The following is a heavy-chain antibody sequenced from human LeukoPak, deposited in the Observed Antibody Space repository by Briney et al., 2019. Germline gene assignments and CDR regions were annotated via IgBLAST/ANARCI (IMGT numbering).Heavy chain of an antibody. CDR2: ISSSGSTI. V-gene: IGHV3-48*03. D-gene: IGHD3-10*01. CDR3: ARAPKMVRGVIYGRQYYFDY. CDR1: GFTFSSYE. Sequence: GGSLRLSCAASGFTFSSYEMNWVRQAPGKGLEWVSYISSSGSTIYYADSVRGRFTISRDNAKNSLYLQMNSLRAEDTAVYYCARAPKMVRGVIYGRQYYFDYWGQGTLVTVSS. J-gene: IGHJ4*02.